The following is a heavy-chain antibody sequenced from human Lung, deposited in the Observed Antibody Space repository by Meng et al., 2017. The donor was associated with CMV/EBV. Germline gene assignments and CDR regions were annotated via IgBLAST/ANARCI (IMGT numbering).Heavy chain of an antibody. CDR3: AKEIICTGGSCYSSGFRFYYGLDV. Sequence: GESLKISCAASGFTFSGYAMTWVRQAPGKGLEWVAAINNNGDNTYYADSVKGRFTISRDNSKNNLYLQMNSLRSEDTAKYYCAKEIICTGGSCYSSGFRFYYGLDVWXQGPTVPVSS. CDR1: GFTFSGYA. CDR2: INNNGDNT. J-gene: IGHJ6*02. D-gene: IGHD2-15*01. V-gene: IGHV3-23*01.